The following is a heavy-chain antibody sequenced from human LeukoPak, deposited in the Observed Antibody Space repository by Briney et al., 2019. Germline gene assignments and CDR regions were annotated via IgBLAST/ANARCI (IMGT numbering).Heavy chain of an antibody. V-gene: IGHV1-2*06. CDR1: GYTFTGYY. D-gene: IGHD2-2*01. CDR3: AVSYRYCSSTSCYDY. CDR2: INPNSGGT. Sequence: ASVKVSCKASGYTFTGYYMHWVRQAPGQGLEWMGRINPNSGGTNYAQKFQGRVTMTRDTSISTAYMELSRLRSDDTAVYYCAVSYRYCSSTSCYDYWGQGTLVTVSS. J-gene: IGHJ4*02.